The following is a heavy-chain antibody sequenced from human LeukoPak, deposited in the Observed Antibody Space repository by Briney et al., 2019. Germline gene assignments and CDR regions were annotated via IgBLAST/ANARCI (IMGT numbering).Heavy chain of an antibody. Sequence: PSQTLSLTCAVSGGSISSGGYSWSWIRQPPGKGLEWIGYIYHSGSTYYNPSLKSRVTISVDRSKNQFSLKLSSVTAADTAVYYCARGVSGGSPQAYGMDVWGQGTTVTVSS. V-gene: IGHV4-30-2*01. CDR1: GGSISSGGYS. J-gene: IGHJ6*02. CDR3: ARGVSGGSPQAYGMDV. CDR2: IYHSGST. D-gene: IGHD2-15*01.